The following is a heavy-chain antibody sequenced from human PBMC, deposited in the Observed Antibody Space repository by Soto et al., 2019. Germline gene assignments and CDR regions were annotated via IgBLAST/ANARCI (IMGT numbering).Heavy chain of an antibody. Sequence: SQTLSLTCAISGDSVSSNSAAWNWIRQSPSRGLEWLGRTYYRSKWYNDYAVSVKSRITINPDTSKNQFSLQLNSVTPEDTAVYYCARGEVESSSPSKRYYFDYWGQGTLVTVSS. CDR2: TYYRSKWYN. J-gene: IGHJ4*02. CDR3: ARGEVESSSPSKRYYFDY. CDR1: GDSVSSNSAA. V-gene: IGHV6-1*01. D-gene: IGHD6-6*01.